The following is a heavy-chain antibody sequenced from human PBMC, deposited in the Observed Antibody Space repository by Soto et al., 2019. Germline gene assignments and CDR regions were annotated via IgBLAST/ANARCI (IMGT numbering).Heavy chain of an antibody. J-gene: IGHJ4*02. CDR1: GFNFTNYG. Sequence: GGSLRLSCAVSGFNFTNYGMHWVRQAPGKGLEWVAAMSSDENDKYYADSVKGRFTISRDNFKNTLYLQMNSLRPEDTAVYYCAKDRPRGYSFGYYFDYWGQGTLVTVSS. D-gene: IGHD5-18*01. CDR2: MSSDENDK. CDR3: AKDRPRGYSFGYYFDY. V-gene: IGHV3-30*18.